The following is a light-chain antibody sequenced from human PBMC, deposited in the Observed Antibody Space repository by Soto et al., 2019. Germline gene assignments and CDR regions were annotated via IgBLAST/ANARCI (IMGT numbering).Light chain of an antibody. CDR3: QSYDISLSGWV. CDR2: GNS. V-gene: IGLV1-40*01. J-gene: IGLJ3*02. CDR1: NSNIGAGYD. Sequence: QSVLTQPPSVSGAPGQRVTISCTGSNSNIGAGYDVHWYQQLPGTAPKLLIYGNSNRPSGVPDRFSGSKSGTSASLAITGLQAEDEADYYCQSYDISLSGWVFGGGTKLTV.